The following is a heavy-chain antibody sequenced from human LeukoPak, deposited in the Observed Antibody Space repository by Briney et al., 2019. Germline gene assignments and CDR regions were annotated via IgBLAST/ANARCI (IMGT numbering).Heavy chain of an antibody. D-gene: IGHD6-13*01. CDR2: INPSGGST. Sequence: GASVKVSCKASGYTFTSYYMHWVRQAPGQGLEWMGIINPSGGSTSYAQKFQGRVTMTRDMSTSTVYMELSSLRSEDTAVYYCARDRSVVEQQQGGGYNWFDPWGQGTLVTVSS. CDR3: ARDRSVVEQQQGGGYNWFDP. J-gene: IGHJ5*02. CDR1: GYTFTSYY. V-gene: IGHV1-46*01.